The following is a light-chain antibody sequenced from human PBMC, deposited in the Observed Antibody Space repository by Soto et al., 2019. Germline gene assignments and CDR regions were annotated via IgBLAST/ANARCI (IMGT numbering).Light chain of an antibody. J-gene: IGKJ2*01. CDR1: QSISSW. V-gene: IGKV1-5*03. CDR3: KHYNTWPG. CDR2: KTS. Sequence: DIPMTQSPSTLSASVGDRVTITCRASQSISSWLAWYQQKPGKAPKLLIYKTSNLESGVPSRFSGSGSGTEFSLTISSLQSEDFAVYYCKHYNTWPGFGQGTKLEIK.